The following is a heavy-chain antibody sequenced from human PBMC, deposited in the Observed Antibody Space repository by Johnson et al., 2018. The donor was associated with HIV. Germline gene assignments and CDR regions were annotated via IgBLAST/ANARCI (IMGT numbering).Heavy chain of an antibody. Sequence: VQLVESGGGLVQPGGSLRLSCAASGFTFSRNWMHWVRQAPGKGLVWVSRINGDGSSTFYADSVKGRFTISRDNSKNTLYLQMNSLRAEDTALYYCAKDMSGDADAFDIWGQGTMVTVSS. CDR2: INGDGSST. D-gene: IGHD4-17*01. V-gene: IGHV3-74*01. CDR1: GFTFSRNW. CDR3: AKDMSGDADAFDI. J-gene: IGHJ3*02.